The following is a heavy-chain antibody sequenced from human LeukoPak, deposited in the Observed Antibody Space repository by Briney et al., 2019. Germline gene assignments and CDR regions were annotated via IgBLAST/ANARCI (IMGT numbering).Heavy chain of an antibody. J-gene: IGHJ4*02. V-gene: IGHV4-59*08. D-gene: IGHD5-18*01. Sequence: ETLSLTCTVSGGSISSYYWSWIRQPPGKGLEWIGCIYYSGSTNYNPSLKSRVTISVDTSKNQFSLKLSSVTAADTAVYYCARHPQGSPRGYSYANAYPYYFDYWGQGTLVTVSS. CDR1: GGSISSYY. CDR3: ARHPQGSPRGYSYANAYPYYFDY. CDR2: IYYSGST.